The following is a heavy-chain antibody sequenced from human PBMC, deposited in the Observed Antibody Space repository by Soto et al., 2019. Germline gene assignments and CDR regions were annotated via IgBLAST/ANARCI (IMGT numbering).Heavy chain of an antibody. V-gene: IGHV3-30-3*01. Sequence: QVQLVESGGGVVQPGRSLRLSCAASGFTFSSYAMHWVRQAPGKGLEWVAVISYDGSNKYYADSVKGRFTSSRDNSKNTRYLQMNSLRAEDTAVYYCARETYYDFWSGPYYGMDVWGQGTTVTVSS. D-gene: IGHD3-3*01. CDR3: ARETYYDFWSGPYYGMDV. CDR2: ISYDGSNK. J-gene: IGHJ6*02. CDR1: GFTFSSYA.